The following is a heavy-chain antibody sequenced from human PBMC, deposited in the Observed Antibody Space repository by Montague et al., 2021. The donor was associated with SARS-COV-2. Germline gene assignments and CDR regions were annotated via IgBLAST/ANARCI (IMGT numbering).Heavy chain of an antibody. D-gene: IGHD6-19*01. CDR2: LSYSGRP. V-gene: IGHV4-59*08. CDR3: AGRLPQYTSGWYFDQ. CDR1: GGSFRDYA. J-gene: IGHJ4*02. Sequence: SETLSLTCDFAGGSFRDYAWSWIRQPPGKRLEWIGYLSYSGRPIYNLSLESRVSISVDTSKNQFSLRLRSVIAADTAVYYCAGRLPQYTSGWYFDQWGQGTLVAVSS.